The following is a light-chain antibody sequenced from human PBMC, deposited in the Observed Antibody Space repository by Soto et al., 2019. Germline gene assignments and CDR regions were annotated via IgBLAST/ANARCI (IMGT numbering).Light chain of an antibody. Sequence: SSELTQPPSVSVSPGQTASITCSGDKLGDKYACWYQQKPGQSPVLVIYQDSKRPSGIPERFSGSNSGNTATLTISGTQAMDEDDYYCQAWDSSTVVFGGGTKVTVL. J-gene: IGLJ2*01. V-gene: IGLV3-1*01. CDR3: QAWDSSTVV. CDR1: KLGDKY. CDR2: QDS.